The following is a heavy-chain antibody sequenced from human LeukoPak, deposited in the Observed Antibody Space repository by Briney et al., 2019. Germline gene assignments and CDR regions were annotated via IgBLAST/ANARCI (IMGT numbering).Heavy chain of an antibody. CDR3: ARVAAAIDY. CDR2: VNHSGST. V-gene: IGHV4-34*01. CDR1: GGSFSGYY. D-gene: IGHD6-25*01. Sequence: SETLSLTCAVYGGSFSGYYWSWIRQPPGKGLEWIGEVNHSGSTNYNPSLKSRVTISVDTSKNQFSLKLSSVTAADTAVYYCARVAAAIDYWGQGTLVTVSS. J-gene: IGHJ4*02.